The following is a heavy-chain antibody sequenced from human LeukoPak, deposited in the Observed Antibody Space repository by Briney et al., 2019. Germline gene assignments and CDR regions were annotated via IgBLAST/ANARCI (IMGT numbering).Heavy chain of an antibody. CDR1: GYTFTSYD. J-gene: IGHJ3*02. CDR2: MNPNSGNT. D-gene: IGHD2-15*01. V-gene: IGHV1-8*03. Sequence: GASVKVSCKASGYTFTSYDINWVRQATGQGLEWMGWMNPNSGNTGYAQKFQGRVTITRNTSISTAYMELSSLRSEDTAVYYCARGRDIVVVRAFDIWGQGTMVTVSS. CDR3: ARGRDIVVVRAFDI.